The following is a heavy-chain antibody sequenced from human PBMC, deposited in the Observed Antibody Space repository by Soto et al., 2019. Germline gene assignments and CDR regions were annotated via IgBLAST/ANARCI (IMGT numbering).Heavy chain of an antibody. J-gene: IGHJ4*02. D-gene: IGHD2-2*01. Sequence: GGSLRLSCAASGFTFSSYAMSWVRQTPGEGLEWVSAISGSGGSTYYADSVKGRFTISRDNSKNTVYLQMNSLRAEDTAVYYCAKARGSSTPAPGSYWGQGTLVTV. CDR2: ISGSGGST. CDR1: GFTFSSYA. V-gene: IGHV3-23*01. CDR3: AKARGSSTPAPGSY.